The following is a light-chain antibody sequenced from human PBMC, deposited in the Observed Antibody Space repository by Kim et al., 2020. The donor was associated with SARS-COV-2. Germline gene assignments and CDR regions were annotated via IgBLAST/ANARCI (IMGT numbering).Light chain of an antibody. V-gene: IGLV3-19*01. Sequence: SSELTQDPAVSVALGQTVRITCQGDSLRSYYASWYQQKPGQAPVLVIYGKNNRPSGIPDRFSCSSSGNTASLTITGAQAEDEADYYCNSRDSSGNHPYVVFGGGTQLTVL. J-gene: IGLJ2*01. CDR2: GKN. CDR3: NSRDSSGNHPYVV. CDR1: SLRSYY.